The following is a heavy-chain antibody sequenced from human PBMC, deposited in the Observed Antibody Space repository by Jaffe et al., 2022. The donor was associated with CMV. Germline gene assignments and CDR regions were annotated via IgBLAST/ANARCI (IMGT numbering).Heavy chain of an antibody. D-gene: IGHD6-13*01. CDR1: GGTFSSYA. CDR2: IIPILGIA. V-gene: IGHV1-69*09. CDR3: ARRSIAAAGSPLHDAFDI. J-gene: IGHJ3*02. Sequence: QVQLVQSGAEVKKPGSSVKVSCKASGGTFSSYAISWVRQAPGQGLEWMGRIIPILGIANYAQKFQGRVTITADKSTSTAYMELSSLRSEDTAVYYCARRSIAAAGSPLHDAFDIWGQGTMVTVSS.